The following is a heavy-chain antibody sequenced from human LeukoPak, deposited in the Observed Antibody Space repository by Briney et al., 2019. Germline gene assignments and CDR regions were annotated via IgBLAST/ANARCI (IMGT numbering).Heavy chain of an antibody. V-gene: IGHV4-34*01. Sequence: SETLSLTCAVYGGSFSGYYWSWIRQPPGKGLEWIGEINHSGSTNYNPSLKSRVTISLDTSKNQFSLKLSSVTAADTAVYYCARGSPPYYYGSGSRRYFDLWGRGTLVTVSS. CDR2: INHSGST. CDR1: GGSFSGYY. J-gene: IGHJ2*01. D-gene: IGHD3-10*01. CDR3: ARGSPPYYYGSGSRRYFDL.